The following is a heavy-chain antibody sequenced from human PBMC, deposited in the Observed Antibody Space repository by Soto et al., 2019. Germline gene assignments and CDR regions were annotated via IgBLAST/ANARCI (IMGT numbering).Heavy chain of an antibody. D-gene: IGHD2-8*02. CDR1: GFTFSNYW. Sequence: PGGSLRLSCAASGFTFSNYWMHWVRQSPGKGLVWVSRINSDETITSYADSVKGRFTISRDNAKNTLYLQMSSLRAEDTTIYYCVCVGCGRTGVVSAQQGIDFWGQGTLVTVSS. CDR3: VCVGCGRTGVVSAQQGIDF. J-gene: IGHJ1*01. V-gene: IGHV3-74*01. CDR2: INSDETIT.